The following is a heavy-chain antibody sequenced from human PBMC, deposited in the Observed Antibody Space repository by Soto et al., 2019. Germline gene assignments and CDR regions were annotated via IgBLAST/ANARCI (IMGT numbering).Heavy chain of an antibody. J-gene: IGHJ4*02. CDR1: GYIFIGSY. CDR3: ARGPSE. V-gene: IGHV1-2*02. Sequence: QVQLVQSGAEMKSPGSSVKVSCKATGYIFIGSYLHWIRQAPGQGPEWMGSIYPATGDTDYAQTYQGRVTLTGDTAIGTAYMALIWLTFDDTGVYYCARGPSEWGQGTVVTVSS. CDR2: IYPATGDT.